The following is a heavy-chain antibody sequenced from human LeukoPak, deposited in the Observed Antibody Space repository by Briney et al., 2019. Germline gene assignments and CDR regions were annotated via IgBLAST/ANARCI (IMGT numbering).Heavy chain of an antibody. Sequence: PGGSLRLSCAASGFTFSSYAMSWVRQAPGKGLEWVSAISGSGGSTYYADSVKGRFTISRDNSKNTLYLQMNSLRAEDTAVYYCAKEGEGGEYSSGWYFDYWGQGTLVTVSS. CDR3: AKEGEGGEYSSGWYFDY. CDR2: ISGSGGST. J-gene: IGHJ4*02. V-gene: IGHV3-23*01. CDR1: GFTFSSYA. D-gene: IGHD6-19*01.